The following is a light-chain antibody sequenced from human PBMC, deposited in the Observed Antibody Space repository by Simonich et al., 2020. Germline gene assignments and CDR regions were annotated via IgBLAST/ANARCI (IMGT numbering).Light chain of an antibody. CDR1: SSDVGGYNY. CDR3: SSYTRSSTWV. CDR2: DVS. Sequence: QSALTQPASVSGSPGQSITISCTGTSSDVGGYNYVSWSQQHPGKAPKLMIYDVSKRPSGVSNRFSGSKSGNTASLTISGLQAEDEADYYCSSYTRSSTWVFGGGTKLTVL. J-gene: IGLJ3*02. V-gene: IGLV2-14*01.